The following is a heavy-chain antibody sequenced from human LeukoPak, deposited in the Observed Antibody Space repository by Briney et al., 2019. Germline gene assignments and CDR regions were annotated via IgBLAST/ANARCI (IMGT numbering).Heavy chain of an antibody. J-gene: IGHJ4*02. V-gene: IGHV3-30*18. CDR3: SKERPEEYYGSGSYFDY. CDR2: LSYDGSNK. Sequence: PGGSLRLSCAASGFTFSSYGMHWVRQAPGKGLEWVAALSYDGSNKYYADSVKGRFTISRDNSKYTVYLEMNSLRVEDTAMYYCSKERPEEYYGSGSYFDYWGQGILVTVSS. D-gene: IGHD3-10*01. CDR1: GFTFSSYG.